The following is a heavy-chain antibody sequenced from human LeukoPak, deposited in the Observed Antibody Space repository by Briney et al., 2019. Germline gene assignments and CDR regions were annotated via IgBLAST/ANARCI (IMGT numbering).Heavy chain of an antibody. CDR1: GFTFSSYG. CDR3: ARDLQSGAFDI. J-gene: IGHJ3*02. V-gene: IGHV3-33*01. Sequence: GGSLRLSCAASGFTFSSYGMHWVRQAPGKGLEWVAVIWYDGSNKYYADSVKGRFTISRDNSKNTLYLQMNGLRAEDTAVYYCARDLQSGAFDIWGQGTMVTVSS. CDR2: IWYDGSNK. D-gene: IGHD3-3*01.